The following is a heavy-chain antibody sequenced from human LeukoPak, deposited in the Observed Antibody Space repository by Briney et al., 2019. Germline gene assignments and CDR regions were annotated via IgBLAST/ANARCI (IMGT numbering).Heavy chain of an antibody. J-gene: IGHJ6*02. CDR3: GRYYYYGMDV. Sequence: SQTLSLTCAISGDSVSSNNAAWNWIRQSPSRGLEWLGRTYYRSKWYSDYAVSVEGRITINPDTSKNQLSLQLNSVTPEDTAVYYCGRYYYYGMDVWGQGTTVTVSS. CDR2: TYYRSKWYS. CDR1: GDSVSSNNAA. V-gene: IGHV6-1*01.